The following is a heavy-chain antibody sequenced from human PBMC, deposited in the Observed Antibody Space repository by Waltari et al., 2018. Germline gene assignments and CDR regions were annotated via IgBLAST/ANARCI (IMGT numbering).Heavy chain of an antibody. J-gene: IGHJ4*02. Sequence: QVQLVQSGAEVKKPGSSVKVSCKASGGTFSSYAISWVRQAPGQGLEWMGRIIQSVGTANYAQKCQGRVTITADKSTSTAYMELSSLRAEDTAVYYCARGIAVAGTPFDYWGQGTLVTVSS. D-gene: IGHD6-19*01. CDR1: GGTFSSYA. CDR3: ARGIAVAGTPFDY. CDR2: IIQSVGTA. V-gene: IGHV1-69*08.